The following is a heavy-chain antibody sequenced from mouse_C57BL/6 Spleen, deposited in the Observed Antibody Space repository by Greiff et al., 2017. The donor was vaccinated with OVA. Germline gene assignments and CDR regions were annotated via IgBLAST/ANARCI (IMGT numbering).Heavy chain of an antibody. Sequence: EVKLVESGGGLVKPGGSLKLSCAASGFTFSSYAMSWVRQTPEKRLEWVATISDGGSYTYYPDNVKGRFTISRDNAKNNLYLQMSHLKSEDTAMYYCARDEGDYNVVAFDYWGQGTTLTVSS. D-gene: IGHD1-1*01. J-gene: IGHJ2*01. CDR1: GFTFSSYA. V-gene: IGHV5-4*01. CDR2: ISDGGSYT. CDR3: ARDEGDYNVVAFDY.